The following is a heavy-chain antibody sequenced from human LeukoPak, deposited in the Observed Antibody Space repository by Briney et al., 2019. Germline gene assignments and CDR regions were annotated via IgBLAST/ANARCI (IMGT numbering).Heavy chain of an antibody. V-gene: IGHV3-48*03. D-gene: IGHD2-21*02. CDR2: ISSSGSLI. CDR1: GFTFSSYE. Sequence: PGGSLRLSCAASGFTFSSYEMNWVRQAPGKGLEWVSYISSSGSLIYYADSVKGRFTISRDNAKNSLYLQMNSLRAEDTAVYYCARDLCGGDCYSVYYFDYWGQGTLVTVSS. CDR3: ARDLCGGDCYSVYYFDY. J-gene: IGHJ4*02.